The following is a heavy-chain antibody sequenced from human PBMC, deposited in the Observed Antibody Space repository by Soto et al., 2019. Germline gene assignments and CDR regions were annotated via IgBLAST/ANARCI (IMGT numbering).Heavy chain of an antibody. CDR3: VKEISEINSGLNALHL. V-gene: IGHV3-48*03. J-gene: IGHJ3*01. D-gene: IGHD5-12*01. CDR2: VKPRAHVT. CDR1: GFLFRNFD. Sequence: EGQLVESGGGLVLPGGALRLSSAASGFLFRNFDMNWVRQSPGKGPEWVGHVKPRAHVTLYPDSVQARLSIARDDVGNSLFVEMDSLRPEDTGIYYCVKEISEINSGLNALHLWGQGTLVTVSS.